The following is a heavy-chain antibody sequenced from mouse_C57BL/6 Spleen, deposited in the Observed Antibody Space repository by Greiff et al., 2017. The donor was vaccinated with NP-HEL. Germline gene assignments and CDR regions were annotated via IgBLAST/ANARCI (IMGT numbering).Heavy chain of an antibody. Sequence: EVKLVESGGDLVKPGGSLKLSCAASGFTFSSYGMSWVRQTPDKRLEWVATISSGGSYTYYPDSVKGRFTISRANARHTLYLHMSSLKSEDIAMYYWARPNISSWWYFDVWGTGTTVTVSS. V-gene: IGHV5-6*01. CDR3: ARPNISSWWYFDV. CDR2: ISSGGSYT. CDR1: GFTFSSYG. J-gene: IGHJ1*03.